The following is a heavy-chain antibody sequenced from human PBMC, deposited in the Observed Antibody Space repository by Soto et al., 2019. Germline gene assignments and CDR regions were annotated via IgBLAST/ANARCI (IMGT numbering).Heavy chain of an antibody. CDR1: GGTFSSYA. V-gene: IGHV1-69*13. CDR2: IIPIFGTA. Sequence: SVKVSCKASGGTFSSYAISWVRQAPGQGLEWMGGIIPIFGTANYAQKFQGRVTITADESTSTAYMGLSSLRSEDTAVYYCAGPAGYDYVWGSYRYNSWGQGTLVTVSS. CDR3: AGPAGYDYVWGSYRYNS. J-gene: IGHJ4*02. D-gene: IGHD3-16*02.